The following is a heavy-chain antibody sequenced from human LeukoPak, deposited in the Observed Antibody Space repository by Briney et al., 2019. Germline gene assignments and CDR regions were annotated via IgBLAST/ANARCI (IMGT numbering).Heavy chain of an antibody. CDR1: GFSFSSYC. CDR2: IREDGSET. Sequence: GGSLRLSCAASGFSFSSYCMNWVRQAPGKGLEWVATIREDGSETYYVDSVKGRFTISRDNAKNSLYLQMNSLRVEDTAVYYCAKAGGDIKYRHFDFWGQGTLVTVSS. J-gene: IGHJ4*02. V-gene: IGHV3-7*01. D-gene: IGHD2-2*01. CDR3: AKAGGDIKYRHFDF.